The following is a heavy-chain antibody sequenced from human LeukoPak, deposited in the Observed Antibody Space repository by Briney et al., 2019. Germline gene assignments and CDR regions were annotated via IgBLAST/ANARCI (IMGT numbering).Heavy chain of an antibody. Sequence: GESLKISCKGSGYSFTNYWIGWVRQMPGQGPEWIGIIHPRDSETVYTPSFRGQVTISADKSISTAYLQWSSLKASDTAMYYCARYYYDSSGYKDYWGQGTLVTVSS. J-gene: IGHJ4*02. CDR1: GYSFTNYW. D-gene: IGHD3-22*01. V-gene: IGHV5-51*01. CDR2: IHPRDSET. CDR3: ARYYYDSSGYKDY.